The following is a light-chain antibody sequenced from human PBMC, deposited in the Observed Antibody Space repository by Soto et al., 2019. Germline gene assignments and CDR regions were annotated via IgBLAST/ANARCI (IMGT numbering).Light chain of an antibody. J-gene: IGKJ3*01. Sequence: DIVMTQSPLYLPVTPGEPASISCRSSQSLLHSDGYNYLDWYLQKPGQSPQLLIYLGSNRASGVPDRFSGSRSGTDFTLKISRVEAEDVGVYYCMQALQTPLFTFGPGTKVDLK. CDR1: QSLLHSDGYNY. V-gene: IGKV2-28*01. CDR2: LGS. CDR3: MQALQTPLFT.